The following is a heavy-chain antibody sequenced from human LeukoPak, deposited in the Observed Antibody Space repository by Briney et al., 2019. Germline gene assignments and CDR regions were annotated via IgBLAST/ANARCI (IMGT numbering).Heavy chain of an antibody. Sequence: GGSLRLSCTASGFTFGDYAMSRVRQAPGKGLEWVGFIRSKAYGGTTEYAASVKGRFTISRDDSKSIAYLQMNSLKTEDTAVYYCTRAALYQLLDTYFDYWGQGTLVTVSS. CDR2: IRSKAYGGTT. CDR1: GFTFGDYA. J-gene: IGHJ4*02. V-gene: IGHV3-49*04. CDR3: TRAALYQLLDTYFDY. D-gene: IGHD2-2*01.